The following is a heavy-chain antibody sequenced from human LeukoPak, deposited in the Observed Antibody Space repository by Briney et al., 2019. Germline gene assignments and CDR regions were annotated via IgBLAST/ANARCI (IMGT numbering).Heavy chain of an antibody. CDR1: GGSFSGYY. CDR2: INHSGST. J-gene: IGHJ4*02. CDR3: AREGKARYYGSASYYAPPFDY. V-gene: IGHV4-34*01. D-gene: IGHD3-10*01. Sequence: PSETLSLTCAVYGGSFSGYYWSWIRQPPGKGLEWIGEINHSGSTNYNPSLESRVTISVDTSKNQFSLKLSSVTAADTAVYYCAREGKARYYGSASYYAPPFDYWGQGTLVTVSS.